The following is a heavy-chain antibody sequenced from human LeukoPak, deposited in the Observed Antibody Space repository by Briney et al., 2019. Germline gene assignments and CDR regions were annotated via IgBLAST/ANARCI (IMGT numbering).Heavy chain of an antibody. CDR3: ARDLDKLSRASRTHYYYYNMDV. J-gene: IGHJ6*02. Sequence: ASVKVSCKASGYTFTTYXXXXXXQXPXXGXXXXXXXXXXXXXTNYVXNLQGRVTMXXXTATSTAYMELRSLRSDDSAVYYCARDLDKLSRASRTHYYYYNMDVWGQGTTVTVSS. CDR1: GYTFTTYX. V-gene: IGHV1-18*01. D-gene: IGHD3-16*02. CDR2: XXXXXXXT.